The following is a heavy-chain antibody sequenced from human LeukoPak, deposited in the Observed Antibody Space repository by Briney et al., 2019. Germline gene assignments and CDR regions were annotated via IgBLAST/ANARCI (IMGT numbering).Heavy chain of an antibody. CDR1: GFTFSSYG. Sequence: GGSLRLSCAASGFTFSSYGMSWVRQAPGKGLEWVSTISGSGESTSYADSVKGRFTISRDNSKNTLYLQVNSLRAEDTAVYYCAKTQGYYDAWGQGALVTVSS. CDR3: AKTQGYYDA. J-gene: IGHJ5*02. D-gene: IGHD2-15*01. V-gene: IGHV3-23*01. CDR2: ISGSGEST.